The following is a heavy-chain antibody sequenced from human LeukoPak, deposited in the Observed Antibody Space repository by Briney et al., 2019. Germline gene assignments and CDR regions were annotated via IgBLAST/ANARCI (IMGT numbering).Heavy chain of an antibody. J-gene: IGHJ4*02. CDR3: ARRYGDYVYSDY. V-gene: IGHV3-48*01. D-gene: IGHD4-17*01. CDR2: ISGSSSTI. CDR1: GFTFSTYT. Sequence: PGGSLRLSCAASGFTFSTYTMIWLRQAPGKGLEWVSYISGSSSTIYYADSVKSRFTISRDNAKNSVYLQMNSLRAEDTAVYYCARRYGDYVYSDYWGQGNLVTVST.